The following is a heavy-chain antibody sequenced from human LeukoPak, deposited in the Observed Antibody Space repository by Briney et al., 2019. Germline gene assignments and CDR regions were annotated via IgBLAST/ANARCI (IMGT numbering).Heavy chain of an antibody. CDR2: FDPEDGET. CDR1: GYTLTELS. V-gene: IGHV1-24*01. Sequence: ASVKVSCKVSGYTLTELSMHWVRQAPGKGLEWMGGFDPEDGETIYAQKFQGRVTMTEDTSTDTAYMELSSLRSEDTAVYYCTTDARYCSGGSCERQLRYYYYMDVWGKGTTVTVSS. J-gene: IGHJ6*03. D-gene: IGHD2-15*01. CDR3: TTDARYCSGGSCERQLRYYYYMDV.